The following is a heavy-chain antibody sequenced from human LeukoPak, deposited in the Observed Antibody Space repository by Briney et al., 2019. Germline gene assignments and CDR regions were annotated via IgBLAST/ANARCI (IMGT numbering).Heavy chain of an antibody. CDR3: ARDSSGSGRHYYYMDV. J-gene: IGHJ6*03. CDR2: IISDGSST. D-gene: IGHD3-10*01. V-gene: IGHV3-74*01. CDR1: GFAFSNYW. Sequence: PGGSLRHSCAASGFAFSNYWTHWVRQTPGKGLVWVSRIISDGSSTSYADSVKGRFTISRDNAKNTLYLQMNSLRAEDTAVYYCARDSSGSGRHYYYMDVWGKGTTVTVSS.